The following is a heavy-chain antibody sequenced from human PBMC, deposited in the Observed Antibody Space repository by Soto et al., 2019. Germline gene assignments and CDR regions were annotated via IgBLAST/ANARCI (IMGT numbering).Heavy chain of an antibody. J-gene: IGHJ6*02. CDR2: ISAYNGNT. CDR3: ARDRSSSWGVGYYYYGMDV. Sequence: ASVKVSCKASGYTFTSYGISWVRQAPGQGLEWMGWISAYNGNTNYAQKLQGRVTMTTDTSTSTAYMELMSLRSDDTAVYYCARDRSSSWGVGYYYYGMDVWGQGTTVTVSS. CDR1: GYTFTSYG. V-gene: IGHV1-18*01. D-gene: IGHD6-6*01.